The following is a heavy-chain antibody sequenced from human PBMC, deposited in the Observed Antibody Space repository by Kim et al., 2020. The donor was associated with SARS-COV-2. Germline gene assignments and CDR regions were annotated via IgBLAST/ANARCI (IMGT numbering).Heavy chain of an antibody. J-gene: IGHJ6*02. V-gene: IGHV1-18*01. CDR1: GYTFTSYG. D-gene: IGHD3-22*01. CDR3: ARDLLRGYYDSSGYYSLQTVYYYYGMDV. CDR2: ISAYNGNT. Sequence: ASVKVSCKASGYTFTSYGISWVRQAPGQGLEWMGWISAYNGNTNYAQKLQGRVTMTTDTSTSTAYMELRSLRSDDTAVYYCARDLLRGYYDSSGYYSLQTVYYYYGMDVWGQGTTVTVSS.